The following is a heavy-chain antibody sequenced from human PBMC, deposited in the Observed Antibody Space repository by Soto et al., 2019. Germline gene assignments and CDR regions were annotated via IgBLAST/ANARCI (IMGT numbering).Heavy chain of an antibody. CDR2: VAYSGTS. V-gene: IGHV4-59*01. J-gene: IGHJ2*01. Sequence: QVHLQASGPGLVKPSETLSLTCTVSGGSLSSYSWSWIRQSPGGGLEWIGNVAYSGTSNHNPSLKSRVTMSARTSRNQFSLKLTSVPAADPALYFCARDRGGEVWAFDLWGRGTLITVSS. D-gene: IGHD3-10*01. CDR1: GGSLSSYS. CDR3: ARDRGGEVWAFDL.